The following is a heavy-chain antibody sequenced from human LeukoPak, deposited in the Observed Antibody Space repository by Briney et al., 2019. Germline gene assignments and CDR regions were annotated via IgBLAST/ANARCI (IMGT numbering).Heavy chain of an antibody. J-gene: IGHJ6*03. CDR1: GFTFSSYE. V-gene: IGHV3-48*03. CDR2: ISSSGSTI. Sequence: GGSLRLSCAASGFTFSSYEMNWVRQAPGKGLEWVSYISSSGSTIYYADSVKGRFTISRDNAKNSLYLQMNSLRAEDTAVYYCARLGPYNGPRGYYYYYMDVWGKGTTVTVSS. D-gene: IGHD1-1*01. CDR3: ARLGPYNGPRGYYYYYMDV.